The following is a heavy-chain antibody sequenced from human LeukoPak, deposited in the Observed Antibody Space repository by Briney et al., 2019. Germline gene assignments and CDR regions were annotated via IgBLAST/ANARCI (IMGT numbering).Heavy chain of an antibody. D-gene: IGHD5-18*01. CDR3: AGVDAAMPDAFDI. CDR1: EFSVGSNY. Sequence: GGSLRLSSAASEFSVGSNYMTWVRQAPGKGLEWVSLIYSGGSTYYADSVKGRFTISRDNSKNTLYLQMNSLRADDTAVYYCAGVDAAMPDAFDIWGQGTTVTVSS. V-gene: IGHV3-66*02. J-gene: IGHJ3*02. CDR2: IYSGGST.